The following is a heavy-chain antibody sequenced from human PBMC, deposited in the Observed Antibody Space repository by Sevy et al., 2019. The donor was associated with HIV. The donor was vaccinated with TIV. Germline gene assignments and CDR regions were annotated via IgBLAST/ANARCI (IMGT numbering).Heavy chain of an antibody. CDR2: ISSSSSTI. V-gene: IGHV3-48*01. Sequence: GESLKISCAASGFTFSNYSMNWVRQAPGKGLEWVSYISSSSSTIYYADSVKGRFTIPRDNAKNSLFLQMNSLRAEDTAVYYCARDGYYYDSSGYYYWGQGTLVTVSS. J-gene: IGHJ4*02. CDR3: ARDGYYYDSSGYYY. D-gene: IGHD3-22*01. CDR1: GFTFSNYS.